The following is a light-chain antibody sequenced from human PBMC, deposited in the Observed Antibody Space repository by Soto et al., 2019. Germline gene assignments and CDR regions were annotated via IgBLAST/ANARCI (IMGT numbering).Light chain of an antibody. J-gene: IGKJ1*01. CDR2: SAS. Sequence: EIVLTQSPDTLSLSPGERGTLSCRASQNLGTLYLAWFQQKSGQAPRLLIYSASRRATGIPDRFTGSGSGTDFTLTINRVEPEDFEVYFCQQYAGSPRTFGQGTKVDIK. CDR3: QQYAGSPRT. V-gene: IGKV3-20*01. CDR1: QNLGTLY.